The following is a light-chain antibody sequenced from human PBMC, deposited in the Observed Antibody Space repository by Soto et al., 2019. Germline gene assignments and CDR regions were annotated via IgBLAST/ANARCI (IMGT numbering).Light chain of an antibody. J-gene: IGKJ1*01. V-gene: IGKV3-20*01. CDR3: QQYGSSRRT. Sequence: EIVLTQSPGTLSLSPGERATLSCRASQSVSSSYLAWYQQKPGQAPRLLIYGASSRATGIPDRFSGSGSGTDFTLTISRLEPADFAVYCCQQYGSSRRTFGQGTKVEIK. CDR1: QSVSSSY. CDR2: GAS.